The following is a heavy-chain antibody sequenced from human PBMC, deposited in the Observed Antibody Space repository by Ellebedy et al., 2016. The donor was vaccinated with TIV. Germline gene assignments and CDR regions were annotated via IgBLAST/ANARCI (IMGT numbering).Heavy chain of an antibody. J-gene: IGHJ3*01. CDR3: ARSPSTMIVVAPRAFDL. CDR2: IWYDGSNK. Sequence: GESLKISXAASGFTFSSYGMHWVRQAPGKGLEWVAVIWYDGSNKYYADSVKGRFTISRDNAKNSLYLQMNSLRAEDTAVYYCARSPSTMIVVAPRAFDLWGQGTMVTVSS. D-gene: IGHD3-22*01. CDR1: GFTFSSYG. V-gene: IGHV3-33*01.